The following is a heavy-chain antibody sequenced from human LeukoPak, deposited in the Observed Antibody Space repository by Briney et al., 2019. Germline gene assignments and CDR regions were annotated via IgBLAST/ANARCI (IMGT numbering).Heavy chain of an antibody. Sequence: PGESLKISCKGSGYSFTSYWIGWVRQMPGKGLEWMGIIYPGDSDTRYSPSFQGQVTISADKSISTAYLQWSSLKASDTAMYYRARRPPPTTVAGPYYFDYWGQGTLITVSS. D-gene: IGHD6-19*01. CDR3: ARRPPPTTVAGPYYFDY. CDR2: IYPGDSDT. J-gene: IGHJ4*02. CDR1: GYSFTSYW. V-gene: IGHV5-51*03.